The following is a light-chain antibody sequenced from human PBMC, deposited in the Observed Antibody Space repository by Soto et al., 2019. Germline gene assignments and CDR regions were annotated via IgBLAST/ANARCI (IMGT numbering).Light chain of an antibody. CDR1: QSVASGY. J-gene: IGKJ1*01. V-gene: IGKV3-20*01. Sequence: EVVLTQSPGTLSLSPGERATLSCRATQSVASGYFAWYQQKPDQAPRLLIYGASTRATGIPDRFSGSGSGTDFTLTISRLEPEDSAVYFCQHYGTSRTFGQGTKVEIK. CDR2: GAS. CDR3: QHYGTSRT.